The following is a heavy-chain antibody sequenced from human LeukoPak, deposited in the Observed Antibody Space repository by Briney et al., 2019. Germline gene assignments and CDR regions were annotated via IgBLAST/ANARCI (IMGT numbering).Heavy chain of an antibody. CDR1: GFTFSSYG. CDR3: AKEGSSSWYTYYYMDV. J-gene: IGHJ6*03. V-gene: IGHV3-23*01. CDR2: ISGSGGST. D-gene: IGHD6-13*01. Sequence: GGTLRLSCAGSGFTFSSYGMSWVRQAPGKGLEWVSAISGSGGSTYYADSVKGRFTISRDNSKNTLYLQMNSLRAEDTAVYYCAKEGSSSWYTYYYMDVWGKGTTVTISS.